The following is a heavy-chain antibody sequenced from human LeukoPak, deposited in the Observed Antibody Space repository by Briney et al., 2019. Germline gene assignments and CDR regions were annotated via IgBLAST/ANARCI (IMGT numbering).Heavy chain of an antibody. Sequence: GESLQISCKGSGYSFTSYWISWVRQMPGKGLEWMGRIDPSDSYTNYSPSFQGHVTISADKSISTAYLQWSSLKASDTAMYYCARKYYDIPSYYYYGMDVWGQGTTVTVSS. CDR1: GYSFTSYW. CDR2: IDPSDSYT. J-gene: IGHJ6*02. CDR3: ARKYYDIPSYYYYGMDV. V-gene: IGHV5-10-1*01. D-gene: IGHD3-9*01.